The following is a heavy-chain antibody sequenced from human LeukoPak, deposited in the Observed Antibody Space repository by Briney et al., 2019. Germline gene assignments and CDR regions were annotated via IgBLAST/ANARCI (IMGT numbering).Heavy chain of an antibody. CDR2: ISSSGSSI. CDR3: ARRPYRSSWYYFDY. J-gene: IGHJ4*02. V-gene: IGHV3-11*04. CDR1: GLTFSDYY. D-gene: IGHD6-13*01. Sequence: GGSLRLSCAASGLTFSDYYMSWIRQAPGKGLEWVSYISSSGSSIFYADSVKGRFTISRDNAKNSLYLQMNSLRAEDTAVYYCARRPYRSSWYYFDYWGRGTLVTVSS.